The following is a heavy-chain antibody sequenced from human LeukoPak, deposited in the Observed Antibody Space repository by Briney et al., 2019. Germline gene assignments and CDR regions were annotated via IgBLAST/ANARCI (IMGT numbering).Heavy chain of an antibody. CDR1: GGSISSGSYY. Sequence: PSQTLPLTCTVSGGSISSGSYYWSWIRQPAGKGLEWIGRIYTSGSTNYNPSLKSRVSISVDTSKNQFSLKLSSVTAADTAVYYCAREASYCSSTSCYTYHFDYWGQGTLVTVSS. CDR3: AREASYCSSTSCYTYHFDY. D-gene: IGHD2-2*02. V-gene: IGHV4-61*02. CDR2: IYTSGST. J-gene: IGHJ4*02.